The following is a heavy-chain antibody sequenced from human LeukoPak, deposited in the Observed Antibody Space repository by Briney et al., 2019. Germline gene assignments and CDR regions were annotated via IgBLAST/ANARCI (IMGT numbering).Heavy chain of an antibody. J-gene: IGHJ4*02. CDR3: ARDLNDVLRFLEWFSLPDY. CDR2: ISSSNSYI. Sequence: GGSLRLSCAASGFTFSSYNMNWVRQAPGKGLEWVSSISSSNSYIYYTDSAKGRFTISRDISKNTLYLQMNSLRAEDTAVYYCARDLNDVLRFLEWFSLPDYWGQGTLVAVSS. V-gene: IGHV3-21*01. CDR1: GFTFSSYN. D-gene: IGHD3-3*01.